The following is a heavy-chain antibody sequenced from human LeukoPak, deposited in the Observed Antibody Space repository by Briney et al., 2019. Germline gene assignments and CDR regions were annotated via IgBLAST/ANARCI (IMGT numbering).Heavy chain of an antibody. D-gene: IGHD6-19*01. CDR1: GFTFSHYA. V-gene: IGHV4-39*07. CDR3: ARDSQWLVNPYYYYGMDV. CDR2: IYYSGST. J-gene: IGHJ6*02. Sequence: PGGSLRLSCAASGFTFSHYAMGWVRQAPGKGLEWIGSIYYSGSTYYNPSLKSRVTISVDTSKNQFSLKLSSVTAADTAVYYCARDSQWLVNPYYYYGMDVWGQGTTVTVSS.